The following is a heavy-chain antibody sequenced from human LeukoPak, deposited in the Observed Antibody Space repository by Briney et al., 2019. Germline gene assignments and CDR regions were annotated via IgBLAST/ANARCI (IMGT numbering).Heavy chain of an antibody. CDR3: ARRARNYYYGSGSPFDY. Sequence: GESLKISCKGSGYSFTSYWIGWVRQMPGKGLEWMGIIYPGDSDTRYSPSFQGQVTISADKSISTAYLQWSSLKASDTAMYYCARRARNYYYGSGSPFDYWGQGTLVTASS. CDR2: IYPGDSDT. CDR1: GYSFTSYW. V-gene: IGHV5-51*01. D-gene: IGHD3-10*01. J-gene: IGHJ4*02.